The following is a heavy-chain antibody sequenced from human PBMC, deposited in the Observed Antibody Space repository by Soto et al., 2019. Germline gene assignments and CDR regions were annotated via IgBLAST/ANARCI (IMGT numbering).Heavy chain of an antibody. CDR2: INPNGGST. J-gene: IGHJ4*02. CDR3: ARGLAAGDY. V-gene: IGHV1-46*01. CDR1: GYIFTNYY. D-gene: IGHD6-13*01. Sequence: QVQLVQSGAEVKKPGASVKLSCKASGYIFTNYYIHWVRQAPGQGLEWMAIINPNGGSTNYAQKFQDRVTMTRETSTSTVYMELSSLRSEDTAIYYCARGLAAGDYWGQGTLVTVSS.